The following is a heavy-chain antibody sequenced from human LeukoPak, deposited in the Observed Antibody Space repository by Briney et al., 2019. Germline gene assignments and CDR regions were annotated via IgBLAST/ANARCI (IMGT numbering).Heavy chain of an antibody. CDR3: ARGGPFPSSSSSREYYLDY. CDR2: RSIYNGNT. CDR1: GYTFTAYH. D-gene: IGHD6-6*01. V-gene: IGHV1-18*04. Sequence: ASVKVSCKASGYTFTAYHIRWVRQAPGQGLEWMGWRSIYNGNTDYKLQGRVTMTTDTSTNTAYMEVRSLRSDDTAVYYCARGGPFPSSSSSREYYLDYWGQGTLVTVSS. J-gene: IGHJ4*02.